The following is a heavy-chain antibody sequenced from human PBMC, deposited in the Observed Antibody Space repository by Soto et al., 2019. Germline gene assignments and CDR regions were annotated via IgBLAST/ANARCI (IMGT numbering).Heavy chain of an antibody. CDR1: GYTFTNYW. V-gene: IGHV5-51*01. J-gene: IGHJ4*02. D-gene: IGHD2-8*01. CDR3: LRSRTSSSRFPDY. CDR2: IYPSDSVI. Sequence: QSLKISCKGSGYTFTNYWIGWVGQMPGEGLEWMGVIYPSDSVIRDIPSFKGKVTISADKSITTAYLQWSSLKAADTAMYYCLRSRTSSSRFPDYWDQGTLVAVSS.